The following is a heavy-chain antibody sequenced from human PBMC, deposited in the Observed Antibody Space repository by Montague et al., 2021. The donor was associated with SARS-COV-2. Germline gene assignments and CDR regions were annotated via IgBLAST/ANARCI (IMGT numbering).Heavy chain of an antibody. V-gene: IGHV4-59*01. D-gene: IGHD4-17*01. Sequence: SETLSLTCTVSGGSIGTYYWNWIRQSPGKGLEWLGYIYYTGSTKXSPSLKSRVTISMDTSRDQLSLRLRSVTAADTAVYYCARDNYGDWGYYGLDVWGQGAMVIVSS. CDR2: IYYTGST. CDR1: GGSIGTYY. J-gene: IGHJ6*02. CDR3: ARDNYGDWGYYGLDV.